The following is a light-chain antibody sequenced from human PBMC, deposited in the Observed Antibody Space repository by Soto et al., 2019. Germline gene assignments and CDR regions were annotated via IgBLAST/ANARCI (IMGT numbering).Light chain of an antibody. CDR2: EGS. V-gene: IGLV2-23*01. Sequence: QSVLTQPASVSGSPGQSITISCTGTSSVVGSYNLVSWYQQHPGKAPKLMIYEGSKRPSGVSNRFSGSKSGNAASLTISGLQAEDEADYSCCSYAGRSAYVFGAGTKVTVL. CDR3: CSYAGRSAYV. J-gene: IGLJ1*01. CDR1: SSVVGSYNL.